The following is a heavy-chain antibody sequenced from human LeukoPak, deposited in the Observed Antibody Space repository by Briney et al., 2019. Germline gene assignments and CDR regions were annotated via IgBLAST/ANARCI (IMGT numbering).Heavy chain of an antibody. CDR3: ARVEYQLLYSFYFDY. CDR2: IYYNGST. J-gene: IGHJ4*02. Sequence: SETLSLTCTVSGGSISSGDYYWSWIRQPPGKGLEWIGYIYYNGSTYYNPSLKSRVTISVDTSKNQFSLKLSSVTAADTAVYYCARVEYQLLYSFYFDYWGQGTLVTVSS. V-gene: IGHV4-30-4*08. CDR1: GGSISSGDYY. D-gene: IGHD2-2*02.